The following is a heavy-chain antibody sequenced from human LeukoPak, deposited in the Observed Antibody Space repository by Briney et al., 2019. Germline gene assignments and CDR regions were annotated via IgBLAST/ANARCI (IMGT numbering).Heavy chain of an antibody. CDR2: ITTSDGNT. Sequence: GGSVRLSCAASGLTFSSYTMSWVRQAPGKGLEWVSTITTSDGNTYYADSVKGRFTVSRDNSKNTLFLQMNSLRAEDTAVYYCAKDGGLWVSAHWGDSWGRGTLVTVSS. CDR3: AKDGGLWVSAHWGDS. J-gene: IGHJ4*02. D-gene: IGHD7-27*01. CDR1: GLTFSSYT. V-gene: IGHV3-23*01.